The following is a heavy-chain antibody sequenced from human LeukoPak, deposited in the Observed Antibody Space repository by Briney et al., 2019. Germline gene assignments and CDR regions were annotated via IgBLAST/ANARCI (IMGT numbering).Heavy chain of an antibody. D-gene: IGHD6-19*01. CDR2: ISDSGGNT. Sequence: PGGSLRLSCAASGFTFSNYAMSWVRQAPGKGLEWVSGISDSGGNTFYADSVKGRFTISRDNSKNTLYLQMNSLRAEDTAVYYCAKSDSSGWLYFDYWGQGTLVTVSS. V-gene: IGHV3-23*01. CDR3: AKSDSSGWLYFDY. CDR1: GFTFSNYA. J-gene: IGHJ4*02.